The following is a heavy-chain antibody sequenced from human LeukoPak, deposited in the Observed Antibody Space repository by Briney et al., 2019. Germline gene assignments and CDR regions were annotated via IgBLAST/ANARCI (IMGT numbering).Heavy chain of an antibody. D-gene: IGHD2-2*01. Sequence: SQTLSLTCTVSGGSISSGSYYWSWIRQPAGKGLEWIGRIYTSGSTNYNPSLKSRVTISVDTSKNQFSLKLSSVTAADTAVYYCARDGKYCSSTSCYRHMDVWSKGTTVTVSS. J-gene: IGHJ6*03. CDR2: IYTSGST. CDR3: ARDGKYCSSTSCYRHMDV. CDR1: GGSISSGSYY. V-gene: IGHV4-61*02.